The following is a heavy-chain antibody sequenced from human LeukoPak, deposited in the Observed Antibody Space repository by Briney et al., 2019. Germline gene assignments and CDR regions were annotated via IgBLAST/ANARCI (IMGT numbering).Heavy chain of an antibody. D-gene: IGHD6-19*01. CDR2: IYSGGST. J-gene: IGHJ4*02. V-gene: IGHV3-53*01. CDR3: ARSIPETYSSGWYHDY. Sequence: PGGSLRLSYAASGSTVSSNYMSWVRQAPGKGLEWVSVIYSGGSTYYADSVKGRFTISRDNSKNTLYLQMNSLRAEDTAVYYCARSIPETYSSGWYHDYWGQGTLVTVSS. CDR1: GSTVSSNY.